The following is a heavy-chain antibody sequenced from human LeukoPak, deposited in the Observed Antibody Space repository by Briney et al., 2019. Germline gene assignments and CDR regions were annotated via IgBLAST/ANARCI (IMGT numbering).Heavy chain of an antibody. D-gene: IGHD3-16*01. J-gene: IGHJ3*02. CDR3: ARHRWGSYDAFDI. CDR1: GGSISSYY. Sequence: SETLSLTCTVSGGSISSYYWSWIRQPPGKGLEWIGYIYYSGSTNYNPSLKSRVTISVDTSKNQFSLKLSSVTAADTAVYYCARHRWGSYDAFDIWGQGTMVTVSS. V-gene: IGHV4-59*08. CDR2: IYYSGST.